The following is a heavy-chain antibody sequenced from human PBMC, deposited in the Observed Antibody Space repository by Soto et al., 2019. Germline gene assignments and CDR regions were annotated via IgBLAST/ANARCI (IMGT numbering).Heavy chain of an antibody. CDR1: GDSGSSSSDY. V-gene: IGHV4-61*01. D-gene: IGHD6-25*01. J-gene: IGHJ4*02. Sequence: QVQLQESGPGLVKPSETLSLTCTVSGDSGSSSSDYWSGIRQPPGKGLGWIGYIYYRGSTNYNPSLKSRVPISVDTSKNQLSLKLSFVPAADTAVYYCASAAEKLLLHPKFDSWGQGTLVTVSS. CDR2: IYYRGST. CDR3: ASAAEKLLLHPKFDS.